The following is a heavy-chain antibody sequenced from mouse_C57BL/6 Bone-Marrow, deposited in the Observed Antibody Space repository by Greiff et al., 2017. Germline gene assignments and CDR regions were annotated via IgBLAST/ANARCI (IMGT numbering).Heavy chain of an antibody. J-gene: IGHJ4*01. D-gene: IGHD2-10*01. CDR3: AKAYRAMDY. CDR1: GYSITSGYY. V-gene: IGHV3-6*01. Sequence: EVKLEESGPGLVKPSQSLSLTCSVTGYSITSGYYWNWIRQFPGNKLEWMGYISYDGSNNYNPSLKNRISIARDTSKNQFFLKLNSVTTEDTATYYCAKAYRAMDYWGQGTSVTVSS. CDR2: ISYDGSN.